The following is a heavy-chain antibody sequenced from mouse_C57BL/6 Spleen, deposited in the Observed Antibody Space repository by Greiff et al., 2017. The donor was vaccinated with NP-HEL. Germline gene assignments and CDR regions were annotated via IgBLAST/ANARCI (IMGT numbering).Heavy chain of an antibody. V-gene: IGHV3-8*01. CDR2: ISYSGST. CDR1: GYSITSDY. D-gene: IGHD1-1*01. J-gene: IGHJ4*01. CDR3: ARYSSGSSHYYYAMDY. Sequence: EVMLVESGPGLAKPSQTLSLTCSVTGYSITSDYWNWIRKFPGNKLEYMGYISYSGSTYYNPSLKSRISITRDTSKNQYYLQLNSVTTEDTATYYCARYSSGSSHYYYAMDYWGQGTSVTVSS.